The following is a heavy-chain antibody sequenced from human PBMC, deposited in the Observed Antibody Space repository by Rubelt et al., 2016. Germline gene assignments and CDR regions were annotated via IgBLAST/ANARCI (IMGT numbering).Heavy chain of an antibody. J-gene: IGHJ5*02. CDR2: INAGNGNK. Sequence: QVQLVQSGAEVKKPGASVKVSCKASGYTFTSYAMHWVRQAPGQRLEWMGWINAGNGNKKYSQKFQGRVTITRDTSARTAYMELSSLRSEDTAVYYWARMRGPYSSSGGEFDPWGQGTLVTVSS. V-gene: IGHV1-3*01. D-gene: IGHD6-13*01. CDR1: GYTFTSYA. CDR3: ARMRGPYSSSGGEFDP.